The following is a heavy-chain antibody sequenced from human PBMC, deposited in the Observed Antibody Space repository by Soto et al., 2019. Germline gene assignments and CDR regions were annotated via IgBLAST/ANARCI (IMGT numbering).Heavy chain of an antibody. CDR1: GYTFTGYY. CDR3: ARGGADRYWSYNYFDP. J-gene: IGHJ5*02. D-gene: IGHD2-8*02. V-gene: IGHV1-2*04. CDR2: INPSSGGT. Sequence: QVQLVQSGAEVKKPGASVKVSCKASGYTFTGYYMHWVRQAPGQGLEWMGWINPSSGGTDYAQKFQGWVTMTRDTSISTAYMELSRLRSDATAVYYCARGGADRYWSYNYFDPWGQGTLVTVSS.